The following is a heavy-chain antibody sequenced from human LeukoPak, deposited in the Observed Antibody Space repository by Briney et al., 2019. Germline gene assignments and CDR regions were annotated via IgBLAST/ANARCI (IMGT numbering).Heavy chain of an antibody. CDR3: ARQDLYCSGGSCYSVY. J-gene: IGHJ4*02. V-gene: IGHV3-53*01. CDR1: GFTASSNY. Sequence: PGGSLRLSCAASGFTASSNYMSWVRQAPGKGLEWVSVIYSGGSTYYADSVKGRFTISRDNSKNTLYLQMNSLRAEDTAVYYCARQDLYCSGGSCYSVYWGQGTLVTVSS. D-gene: IGHD2-15*01. CDR2: IYSGGST.